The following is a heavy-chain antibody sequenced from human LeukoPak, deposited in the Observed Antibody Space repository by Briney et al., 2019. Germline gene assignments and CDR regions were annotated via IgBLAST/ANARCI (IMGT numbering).Heavy chain of an antibody. CDR3: ARLDSSGFDY. J-gene: IGHJ4*02. V-gene: IGHV3-30*04. D-gene: IGHD3-22*01. Sequence: GRSLRLSCAASGFTFSSYAMHWVRQAPGKGLEWVAVISYDGSNKYYADSVKGRFTISRDNAKNSLYLQMNSLRAEDTAVYYCARLDSSGFDYWGQGTLVTVSS. CDR1: GFTFSSYA. CDR2: ISYDGSNK.